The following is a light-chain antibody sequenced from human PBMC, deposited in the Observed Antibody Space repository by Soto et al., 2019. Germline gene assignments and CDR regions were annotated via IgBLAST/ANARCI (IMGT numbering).Light chain of an antibody. Sequence: EIVLTQSPRTLSLSPGERATLSCRASQSVRNNYLSWFQQKPGQAPRLLIYSASIRATGIPDRFSGSGSGTEFTLTVSRLEPEDFGAYYCLQFGSTSSTFGQGTRLEIK. V-gene: IGKV3-20*01. CDR3: LQFGSTSST. CDR1: QSVRNNY. J-gene: IGKJ5*01. CDR2: SAS.